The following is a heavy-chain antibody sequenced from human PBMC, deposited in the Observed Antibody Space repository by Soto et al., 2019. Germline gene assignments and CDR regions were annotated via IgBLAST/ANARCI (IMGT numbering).Heavy chain of an antibody. CDR1: GITFSSYS. CDR3: ARGAERLRYFDY. J-gene: IGHJ4*02. CDR2: ISSSSSYI. V-gene: IGHV3-21*01. D-gene: IGHD6-25*01. Sequence: GGSLRLSCGASGITFSSYSMNWVRKAPGKGLEGVSSISSSSSYIYYADAVKGRFTISRDNAKNSLYLQMNSLRAEDTAVYYCARGAERLRYFDYWGQGTLVTVSS.